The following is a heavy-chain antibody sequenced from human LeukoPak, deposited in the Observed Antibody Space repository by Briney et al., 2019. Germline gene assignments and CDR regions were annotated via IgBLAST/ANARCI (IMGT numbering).Heavy chain of an antibody. D-gene: IGHD3-9*01. V-gene: IGHV3-21*01. J-gene: IGHJ4*02. CDR2: ISSSSSYI. Sequence: GGSLRLSCAASGFTFSSYSMNWVRQAPGKGLEWVSSISSSSSYINYADSVKGRFTISRDKAKNSLYLQMNSLRAEDTAVYYCARVTLTGYYAFDYWGQGTLVTVPS. CDR1: GFTFSSYS. CDR3: ARVTLTGYYAFDY.